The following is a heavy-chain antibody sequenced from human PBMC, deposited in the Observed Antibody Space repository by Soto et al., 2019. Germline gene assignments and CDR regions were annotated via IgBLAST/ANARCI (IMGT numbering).Heavy chain of an antibody. CDR2: IIPILGIA. CDR3: AKDIAAAGPDAFDI. V-gene: IGHV1-69*04. Sequence: SVKVSCKASGGTFSSYTISWVRQAPGQGPEWMGRIIPILGIANYAQKFQGRVTITADKSTSTAYMELSSLRAEDTAVYYCAKDIAAAGPDAFDIWGQGTMVTVSS. D-gene: IGHD6-13*01. CDR1: GGTFSSYT. J-gene: IGHJ3*02.